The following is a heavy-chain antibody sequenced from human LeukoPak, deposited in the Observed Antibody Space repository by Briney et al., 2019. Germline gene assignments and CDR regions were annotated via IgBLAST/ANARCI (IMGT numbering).Heavy chain of an antibody. D-gene: IGHD1-26*01. Sequence: GESLKISCRGSGYSFTTYWIGWVRQMPGKGLEWMGIIYPGDSDSTYSPPFQGQVTFSADKSISAAYLQWSSLRASDTAVYYCARRLVGATGYFFDYWGQGTLVTVSS. J-gene: IGHJ4*02. CDR2: IYPGDSDS. CDR1: GYSFTTYW. CDR3: ARRLVGATGYFFDY. V-gene: IGHV5-51*01.